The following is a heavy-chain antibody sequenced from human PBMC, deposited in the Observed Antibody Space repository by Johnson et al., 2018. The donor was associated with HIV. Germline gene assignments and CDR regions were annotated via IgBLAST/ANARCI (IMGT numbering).Heavy chain of an antibody. V-gene: IGHV3-30*19. J-gene: IGHJ3*02. Sequence: QVQLVESGGGVVQPGRSLRLSCAASGFTFSNYDMHWVRQAPGKGLEWVALICYDGANKYYADSVKGRFTISRDNSKNTLYLQMNSLRAEDTAVYYCAREWLYGFDIWGQGTMVTVSS. CDR1: GFTFSNYD. CDR3: AREWLYGFDI. D-gene: IGHD5-24*01. CDR2: ICYDGANK.